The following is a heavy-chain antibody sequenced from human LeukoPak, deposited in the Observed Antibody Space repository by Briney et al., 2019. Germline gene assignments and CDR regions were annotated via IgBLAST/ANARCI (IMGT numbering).Heavy chain of an antibody. Sequence: GGSLRLSCVGFGFTFRSHGMNWVRQAPGKGLEWISYISSSADRIYYADSVRGRHAISRDNDRNSLFLEMNTLRAEDTAVYYCARANPTTPIYYFDFWGRGTLVTVSS. CDR1: GFTFRSHG. CDR3: ARANPTTPIYYFDF. CDR2: ISSSADRI. J-gene: IGHJ4*02. V-gene: IGHV3-48*01. D-gene: IGHD4-17*01.